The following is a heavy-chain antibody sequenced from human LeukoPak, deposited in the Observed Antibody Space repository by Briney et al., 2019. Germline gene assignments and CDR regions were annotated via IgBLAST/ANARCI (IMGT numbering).Heavy chain of an antibody. D-gene: IGHD6-13*01. CDR1: GYSFTSYW. CDR3: ARRGLSSSGNYYMDV. Sequence: GESLKISCKGSGYSFTSYWIGWVRQMPGKGLEWMGIIFPGDSDTRYSPSFQGQVTISVDKSISTAYLQWSSLKASDTAMYYCARRGLSSSGNYYMDVWGKGTTVTVSS. J-gene: IGHJ6*03. V-gene: IGHV5-51*01. CDR2: IFPGDSDT.